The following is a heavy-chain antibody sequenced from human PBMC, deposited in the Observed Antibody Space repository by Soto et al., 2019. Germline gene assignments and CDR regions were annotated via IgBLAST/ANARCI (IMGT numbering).Heavy chain of an antibody. Sequence: SQTLSLTCAISGDSVSSNSAAWNWIRLSPSRGLEWLARSYYRSRWYNDYAVSVRSRITVNPDTSKNQFSLQLTSVTPEDTAVYYCAGTTSHQWYYLDVWGKGTTVTVSS. D-gene: IGHD1-7*01. CDR2: SYYRSRWYN. V-gene: IGHV6-1*01. J-gene: IGHJ6*03. CDR3: AGTTSHQWYYLDV. CDR1: GDSVSSNSAA.